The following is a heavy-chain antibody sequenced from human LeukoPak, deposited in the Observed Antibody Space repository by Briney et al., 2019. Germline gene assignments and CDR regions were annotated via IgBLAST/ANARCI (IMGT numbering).Heavy chain of an antibody. J-gene: IGHJ3*02. CDR3: AKYIGWGGATHDAFDI. Sequence: GGSLRVSCAASRFTFSSYWMHSVRPAPEKGLEWGSGISWNSGSIGYAHSVKGRFTISRDNAKNSLYLQMNSLRADDTAVYYCAKYIGWGGATHDAFDIWGQGTMVTVSS. V-gene: IGHV3-9*01. CDR2: ISWNSGSI. D-gene: IGHD6-19*01. CDR1: RFTFSSYW.